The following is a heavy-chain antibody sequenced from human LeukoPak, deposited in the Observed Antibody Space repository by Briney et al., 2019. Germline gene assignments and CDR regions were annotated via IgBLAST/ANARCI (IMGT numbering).Heavy chain of an antibody. CDR2: IRYDGSNK. Sequence: GGSLRLSCAASGFTFSSYGMHWVRQAPGKGLEGVAFIRYDGSNKYYADSVKGRFTISRDNSKNTLYLQMNSLRAEDTAVYYCAKDRMVRGVKYYFDYWGQGTLVTVSS. J-gene: IGHJ4*02. V-gene: IGHV3-30*02. CDR1: GFTFSSYG. CDR3: AKDRMVRGVKYYFDY. D-gene: IGHD3-10*01.